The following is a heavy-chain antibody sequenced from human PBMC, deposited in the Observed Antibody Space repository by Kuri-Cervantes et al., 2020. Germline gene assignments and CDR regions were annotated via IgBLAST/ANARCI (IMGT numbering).Heavy chain of an antibody. J-gene: IGHJ5*02. Sequence: GGSLRLSCAASGFTFSSYGMHWVRQAPGKGLEWVAVIWYDGSNKYYADSVKGRFTISRDNSKNTLYLQMNSLRAEDTAVYYCAKRAGGDWFDPWGQGTLVTVSS. V-gene: IGHV3-33*06. D-gene: IGHD3-10*01. CDR2: IWYDGSNK. CDR1: GFTFSSYG. CDR3: AKRAGGDWFDP.